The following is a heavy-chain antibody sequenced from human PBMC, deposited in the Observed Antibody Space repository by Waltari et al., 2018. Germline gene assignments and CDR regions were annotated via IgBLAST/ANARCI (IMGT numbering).Heavy chain of an antibody. CDR3: TRAFVNIAARGMDV. CDR2: IDSDGEST. D-gene: IGHD6-6*01. Sequence: EVQLVESGGSLVQPGGSLRLSCIASGFTFSGHWMYWVRQAPGKGVVGVSRIDSDGESTSYADSVKGRFTISRDNAKNTLYLQMNTLRAEDTAVYYCTRAFVNIAARGMDVWGQGTTVTVSS. J-gene: IGHJ6*02. CDR1: GFTFSGHW. V-gene: IGHV3-74*01.